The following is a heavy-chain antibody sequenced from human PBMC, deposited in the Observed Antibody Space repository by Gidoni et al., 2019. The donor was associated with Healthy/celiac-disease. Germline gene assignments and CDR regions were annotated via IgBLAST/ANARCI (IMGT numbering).Heavy chain of an antibody. D-gene: IGHD3-10*01. CDR3: ARNGGDLYGSGSYYPADY. J-gene: IGHJ4*02. V-gene: IGHV5-51*03. CDR1: GYSFTTSW. CDR2: IYPGDADT. Sequence: VKKPGASLKISCRGSGYSFTTSWSGWVRQMPGKGLEWMGIIYPGDADTRYSPSFQGQVTISADKSISTAYLQWSSLKASDTAMYYCARNGGDLYGSGSYYPADYWGQGTLVTVSS.